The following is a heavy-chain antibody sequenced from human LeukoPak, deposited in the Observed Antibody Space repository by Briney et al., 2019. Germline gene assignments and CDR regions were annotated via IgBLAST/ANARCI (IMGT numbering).Heavy chain of an antibody. D-gene: IGHD2-15*01. CDR2: INHTGRI. Sequence: SETLSLTCAVYGGSFTDYYWSWIRQPPGKGLEWIGEINHTGRINYNPSLKSRVTISVDTSKNQFSLKLSSVTAADTAVYYCARDQCSGGSCYSMVWFDPWGQGTLVTVSS. V-gene: IGHV4-34*01. CDR1: GGSFTDYY. CDR3: ARDQCSGGSCYSMVWFDP. J-gene: IGHJ5*02.